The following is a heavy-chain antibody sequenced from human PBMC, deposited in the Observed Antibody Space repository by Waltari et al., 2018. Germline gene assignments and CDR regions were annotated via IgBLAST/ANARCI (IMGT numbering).Heavy chain of an antibody. J-gene: IGHJ4*02. CDR3: ARDSRVGAAGDY. Sequence: EVQLVESGGGLVEPGGSLRFSCAASGFTFSSYAMHWVRQAPGKGLEYVSAISSNGGSTYYAKCVKGRFTISRGNSKNALYLQMGSRRAEDVAGYYCARDSRVGAAGDYWRQGTLVTVSS. V-gene: IGHV3-64*01. CDR1: GFTFSSYA. D-gene: IGHD1-26*01. CDR2: ISSNGGST.